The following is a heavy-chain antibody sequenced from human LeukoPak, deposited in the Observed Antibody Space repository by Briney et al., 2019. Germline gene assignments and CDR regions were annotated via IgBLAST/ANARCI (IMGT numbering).Heavy chain of an antibody. J-gene: IGHJ4*02. V-gene: IGHV3-33*01. CDR3: ARDRDSYCYGLYDFDY. Sequence: GRSLRLSCAASGFTFSRYGMHWFRQAPGKGLEWVAVIWYDGSNKYYADSVKGRFTISRDNSKNTLYLQMNNPRAEDTAVYYCARDRDSYCYGLYDFDYWGQGTLVTVSS. CDR2: IWYDGSNK. CDR1: GFTFSRYG. D-gene: IGHD5-18*01.